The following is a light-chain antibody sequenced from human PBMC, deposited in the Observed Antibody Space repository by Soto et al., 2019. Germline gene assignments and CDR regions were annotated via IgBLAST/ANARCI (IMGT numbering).Light chain of an antibody. CDR1: SSDIGSYNY. CDR2: DVS. CDR3: NSYTSSSTFV. J-gene: IGLJ1*01. V-gene: IGLV2-14*01. Sequence: QSALTQPASVSGSPEQSITIPCTGTSSDIGSYNYVSWYQQHPGKAPKLMIYDVSNRPSGISNRFSGSKSGNTASLTISGLQAEDEADYYCNSYTSSSTFVFGTGTKLTVL.